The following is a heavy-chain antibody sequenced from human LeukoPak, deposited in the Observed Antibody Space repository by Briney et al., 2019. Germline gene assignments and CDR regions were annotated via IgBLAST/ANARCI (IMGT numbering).Heavy chain of an antibody. D-gene: IGHD2-2*02. Sequence: PSQTLSLTCTVSGGSISSGSYYWSWIRQPAGKGLEWIGRIYTSGSTNYNPSLKSRVTISVDTSKNQFSLKLSSVTAADTAVYYCARDNPLGYCSSTSCYTLYYYYYMDVWGKGTTVTVSS. CDR1: GGSISSGSYY. CDR3: ARDNPLGYCSSTSCYTLYYYYYMDV. J-gene: IGHJ6*03. CDR2: IYTSGST. V-gene: IGHV4-61*02.